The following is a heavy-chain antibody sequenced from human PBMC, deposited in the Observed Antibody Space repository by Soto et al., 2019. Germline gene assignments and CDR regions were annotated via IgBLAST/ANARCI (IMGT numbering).Heavy chain of an antibody. D-gene: IGHD5-12*01. J-gene: IGHJ4*02. CDR3: TSDTFGATNS. V-gene: IGHV3-74*01. CDR1: GFAFSSEW. CDR2: IDPYDTGI. Sequence: GESLRPSCAASGFAFSSEWMHWVRPAPRKGLVWVSRIDPYDTGITYADSVKGRFTISRDNAKNTLYLQMNSLRAENTADYYCTSDTFGATNSWGQGTLVTVSS.